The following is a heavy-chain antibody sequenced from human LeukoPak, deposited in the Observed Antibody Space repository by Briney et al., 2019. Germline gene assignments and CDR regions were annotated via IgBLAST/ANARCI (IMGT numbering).Heavy chain of an antibody. CDR1: GFTFSTYS. Sequence: GGSLRLSCAASGFTFSTYSMNWVRQAPGKGLEWVSSISSSSSYIYYADSVKGRFTISRDNAKNSLYLQMNSLRAEDTAAYYCARDSVSRYDWEVAFDYWGQGTLVTVSS. V-gene: IGHV3-21*01. CDR2: ISSSSSYI. J-gene: IGHJ4*02. D-gene: IGHD5-12*01. CDR3: ARDSVSRYDWEVAFDY.